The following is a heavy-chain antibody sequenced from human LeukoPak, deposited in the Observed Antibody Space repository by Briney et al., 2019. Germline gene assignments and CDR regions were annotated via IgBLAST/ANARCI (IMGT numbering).Heavy chain of an antibody. CDR1: GGSISSYY. CDR2: IYTSGST. CDR3: ARDSAIRLWGGYYYYMDV. V-gene: IGHV4-4*07. D-gene: IGHD5-18*01. J-gene: IGHJ6*03. Sequence: SETLSLTCTVSGGSISSYYWSWIRQPAGKGLEWIGRIYTSGSTNYNPSLKSRVTMSVDMAKNQFSLKLSSVTAADTAVYYCARDSAIRLWGGYYYYMDVWGKGTTVTVSS.